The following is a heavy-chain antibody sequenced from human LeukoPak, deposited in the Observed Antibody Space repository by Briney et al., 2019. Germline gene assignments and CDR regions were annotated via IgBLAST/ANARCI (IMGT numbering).Heavy chain of an antibody. J-gene: IGHJ5*02. CDR3: AINKKRNPQKWLDP. V-gene: IGHV4-4*02. D-gene: IGHD1-14*01. Sequence: SETLSLTCAVSGGSISSSNWWSWVRQPRGKGLEWIGEIYHSGSTNYNPSLKSRVTISVDKSKNQFSLKLSSVTAADTAVYYCAINKKRNPQKWLDPWGQGTLVTVSS. CDR1: GGSISSSNW. CDR2: IYHSGST.